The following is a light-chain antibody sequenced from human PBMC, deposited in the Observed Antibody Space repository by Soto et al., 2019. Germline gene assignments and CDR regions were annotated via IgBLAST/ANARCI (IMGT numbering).Light chain of an antibody. CDR3: MQGTHWPPYT. CDR2: KVS. V-gene: IGKV2-30*01. CDR1: QSLAYSDGNTY. Sequence: DVVMTQSPLSLPVTLGQPASISCRSSQSLAYSDGNTYLNLFQQRPGQSPRRLIYKVSNRDSGVPDRLSSSGAGTDFTLKISRVEAEDVGVYYCMQGTHWPPYTFGQGTKLEIK. J-gene: IGKJ2*01.